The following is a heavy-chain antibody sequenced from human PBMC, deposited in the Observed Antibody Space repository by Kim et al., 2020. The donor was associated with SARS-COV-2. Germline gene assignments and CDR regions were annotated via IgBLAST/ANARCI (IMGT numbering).Heavy chain of an antibody. CDR2: IYSGGSK. V-gene: IGHV3-53*01. CDR1: DFTVSDNY. J-gene: IGHJ4*02. D-gene: IGHD2-21*01. Sequence: GGSLRLSCVASDFTVSDNYMHWVRQAPGKGLEWVATIYSGGSKYYADSVKGRFTISRDPSKNTLWLQMDTLTADDTAVYYCVSFTGRGHVITGDRGSDYWGQGTLVTVSS. CDR3: VSFTGRGHVITGDRGSDY.